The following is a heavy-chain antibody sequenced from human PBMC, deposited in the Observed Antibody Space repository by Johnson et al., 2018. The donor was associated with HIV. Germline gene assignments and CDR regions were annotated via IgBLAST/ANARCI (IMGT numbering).Heavy chain of an antibody. Sequence: VQLVESGGGLVQPGGSLRLSCAASGFTFSSYAMSWVRQAPGQGLEWVSALSGSGGSTYYANSVKGRFTISRDNSKNTLYLQMGSLSAEDMAVYYCARGGITFGGVIAPGAFDIWGQGTMVTVSS. V-gene: IGHV3-64*01. CDR2: LSGSGGST. J-gene: IGHJ3*02. CDR3: ARGGITFGGVIAPGAFDI. D-gene: IGHD3-16*02. CDR1: GFTFSSYA.